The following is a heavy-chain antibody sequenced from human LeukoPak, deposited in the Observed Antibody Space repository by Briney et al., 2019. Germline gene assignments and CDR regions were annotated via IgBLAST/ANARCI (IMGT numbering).Heavy chain of an antibody. V-gene: IGHV1-8*01. Sequence: ASVKVSCKASGYTFTRYDINWVRQPTGQGLEWMGWMNPNSGNTGYAQKFQGRVTMTRNTSISTAYMELSSLRSEDTAVYYCARADSSSWYGPYLFDYWGQGTLVTVSS. D-gene: IGHD6-13*01. CDR2: MNPNSGNT. CDR3: ARADSSSWYGPYLFDY. CDR1: GYTFTRYD. J-gene: IGHJ4*01.